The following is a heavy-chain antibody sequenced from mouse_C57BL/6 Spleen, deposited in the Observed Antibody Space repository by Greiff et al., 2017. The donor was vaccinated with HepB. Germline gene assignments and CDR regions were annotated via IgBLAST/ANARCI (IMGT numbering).Heavy chain of an antibody. V-gene: IGHV1-15*01. CDR3: TRMGYYGSSYVGVNAMDY. CDR1: GYTFTDYE. J-gene: IGHJ4*01. Sequence: QVQLQQSGAELVRPGASVTLSCKASGYTFTDYEMHWVKQTPVHGLEWIGAIDPETGGTAYNQKFKGKAILTADKSSSTAYMELRSLTSEDSAVYCCTRMGYYGSSYVGVNAMDYWGQGTSVTVSS. D-gene: IGHD1-1*01. CDR2: IDPETGGT.